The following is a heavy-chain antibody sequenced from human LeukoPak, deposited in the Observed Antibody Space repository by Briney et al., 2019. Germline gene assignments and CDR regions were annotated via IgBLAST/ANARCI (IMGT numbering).Heavy chain of an antibody. V-gene: IGHV3-23*01. J-gene: IGHJ4*02. D-gene: IGHD5-18*01. CDR2: ISGSGGST. CDR3: AKKIGRRWIQPEYYFDY. Sequence: GGSLRLSCAASGFTFSSCAMSLVRQVPGKGLEWVSAISGSGGSTYYADSVKGRFTISRDNSKNTLYLQMNSVRAEDTAVYYCAKKIGRRWIQPEYYFDYWGQGTLVTVSS. CDR1: GFTFSSCA.